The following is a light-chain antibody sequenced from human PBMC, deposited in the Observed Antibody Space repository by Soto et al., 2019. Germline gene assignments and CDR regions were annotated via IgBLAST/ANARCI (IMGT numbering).Light chain of an antibody. CDR1: QGISTY. CDR2: AAS. CDR3: QHLNSYPLT. V-gene: IGKV1-9*01. Sequence: DIQLTQSPSLLSASVGDRVTITCRASQGISTYLAWYQQKPGKAPKLLIYAASTLQSGVPSRFSGSGSGTEFTLTISSLQSEDFATYYCQHLNSYPLTFGGGIKVEIK. J-gene: IGKJ4*01.